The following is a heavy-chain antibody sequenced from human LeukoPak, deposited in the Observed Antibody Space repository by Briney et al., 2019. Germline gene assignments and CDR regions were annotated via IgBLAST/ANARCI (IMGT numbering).Heavy chain of an antibody. CDR1: GGSISSYY. CDR3: ARHYDSSGYWYYFDY. CDR2: IYYSGST. J-gene: IGHJ4*02. D-gene: IGHD3-22*01. V-gene: IGHV4-59*08. Sequence: SETLSLTCTVSGGSISSYYWSWIRQPPGKGLEWIGYIYYSGSTNYNPSLKSRVTISVDTSKNQFSLKLTSVTAADTAVYYCARHYDSSGYWYYFDYWGQGALVTVSS.